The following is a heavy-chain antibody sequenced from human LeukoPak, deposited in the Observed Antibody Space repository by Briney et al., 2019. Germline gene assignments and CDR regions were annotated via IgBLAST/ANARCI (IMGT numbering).Heavy chain of an antibody. CDR2: INPNSGGT. V-gene: IGHV1-2*02. J-gene: IGHJ5*02. CDR1: GYTFTVYY. CDR3: ARGMIDTNWFDP. Sequence: ASVKVSCTASGYTFTVYYMHWVRQAPGQGLEWMGWINPNSGGTNYAQKFQGRVTMTRDTSISTAYMELSRLRSDDTAVYYCARGMIDTNWFDPWGQGTLVTVSS. D-gene: IGHD3-22*01.